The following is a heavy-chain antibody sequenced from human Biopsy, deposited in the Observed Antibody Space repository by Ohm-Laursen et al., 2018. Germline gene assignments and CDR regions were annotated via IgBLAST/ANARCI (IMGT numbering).Heavy chain of an antibody. CDR2: IWYDGTNE. CDR1: GFTFGHYA. J-gene: IGHJ2*01. CDR3: ARGLSSGWYGYFDV. D-gene: IGHD6-19*01. V-gene: IGHV3-33*04. Sequence: SLRLSCAASGFTFGHYAMHWVRQAPGKGLEWISLIWYDGTNEDYADSVKGRFTISRGNSKNTLYLQINTLTPEDTAFYYCARGLSSGWYGYFDVWGRGTLVTVSS.